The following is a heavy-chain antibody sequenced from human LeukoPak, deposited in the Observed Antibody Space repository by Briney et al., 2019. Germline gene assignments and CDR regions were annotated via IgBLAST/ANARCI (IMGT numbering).Heavy chain of an antibody. V-gene: IGHV3-21*01. Sequence: PGGSLRLSCAASGFTFSSYSMNWVRQAPGKGLEWVSSSSSSSSYIYYANSVTGRLTISRDNAKNSLCLQMNSLRAEDTAVYYCARDLIGRKWYYFDYWGQGTLVTVSS. CDR2: SSSSSSYI. CDR1: GFTFSSYS. CDR3: ARDLIGRKWYYFDY. D-gene: IGHD2-8*01. J-gene: IGHJ4*02.